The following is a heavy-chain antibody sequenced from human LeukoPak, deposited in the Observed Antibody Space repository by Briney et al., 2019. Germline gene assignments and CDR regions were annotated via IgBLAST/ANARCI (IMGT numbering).Heavy chain of an antibody. D-gene: IGHD3-16*01. Sequence: ASVKVSCKASGNSFTGYYIHWVRQAPGQGLEWMGWINPDSGGTNYAQKFQGGVTMTRDTSISTAYMELSRLRSDDTAVYYCARDGLGGSGAFDIWGQGTMVTVSS. V-gene: IGHV1-2*02. CDR2: INPDSGGT. CDR1: GNSFTGYY. CDR3: ARDGLGGSGAFDI. J-gene: IGHJ3*02.